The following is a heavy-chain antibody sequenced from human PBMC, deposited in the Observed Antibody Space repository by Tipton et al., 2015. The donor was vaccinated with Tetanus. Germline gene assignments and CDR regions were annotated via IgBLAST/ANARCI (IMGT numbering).Heavy chain of an antibody. D-gene: IGHD7-27*01. CDR3: VRAGRTGDSIRHYFVS. CDR2: TYYRSKWYS. V-gene: IGHV6-1*01. J-gene: IGHJ4*02. CDR1: GDSVSSNTAA. Sequence: GLVKPSQTLSLTCDVSGDSVSSNTAAWNWIRQSPSRGLEWLGRTYYRSKWYSDYPGSLKGRININPDTSKNQISLQVNSVTPDDTAIYYCVRAGRTGDSIRHYFVSCGQGSLVTVSS.